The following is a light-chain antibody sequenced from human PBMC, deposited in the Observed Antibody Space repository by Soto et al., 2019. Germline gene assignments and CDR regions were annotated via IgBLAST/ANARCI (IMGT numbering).Light chain of an antibody. CDR2: GAS. V-gene: IGKV3-15*01. J-gene: IGKJ1*01. CDR3: QQYFEWPPMA. CDR1: ETVATN. Sequence: VMTQSPATLSVSPGERATLSCWASETVATNLAWYQQKPGQAPRLLISGASTRAAGISARFRGSGSGTEFALTISSVRSEDSAIYYCQQYFEWPPMAFGQGTKVEI.